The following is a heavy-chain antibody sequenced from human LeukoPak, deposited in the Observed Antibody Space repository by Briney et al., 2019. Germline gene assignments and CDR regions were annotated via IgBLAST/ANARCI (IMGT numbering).Heavy chain of an antibody. CDR2: MSASSGNT. Sequence: GSVKVSCKASGYTFPSYFMHWVRQAPGQGLEWLGWMSASSGNTGYAQKFQGRVSMTRATSISTAYLELSSLTFEDTAVYYCARTPPKGDIDYWGQGTLVTVSS. CDR1: GYTFPSYF. V-gene: IGHV1-8*01. D-gene: IGHD3-16*01. CDR3: ARTPPKGDIDY. J-gene: IGHJ4*02.